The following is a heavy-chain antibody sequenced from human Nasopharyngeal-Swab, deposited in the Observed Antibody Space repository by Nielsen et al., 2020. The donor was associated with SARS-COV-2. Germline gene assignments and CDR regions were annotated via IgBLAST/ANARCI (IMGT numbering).Heavy chain of an antibody. J-gene: IGHJ5*01. CDR3: ARGPITLRWWFDP. CDR1: GGSLSSYY. Sequence: SDTLSLTCTASGGSLSSYYWSWIRQPAGKRLEWIGRVYSNGSPNYNPSLKSRVTMSADTSKNQFSLKLTSVTAADTAVYYCARGPITLRWWFDPWGQGTLVTVSS. D-gene: IGHD2-21*01. CDR2: VYSNGSP. V-gene: IGHV4-4*07.